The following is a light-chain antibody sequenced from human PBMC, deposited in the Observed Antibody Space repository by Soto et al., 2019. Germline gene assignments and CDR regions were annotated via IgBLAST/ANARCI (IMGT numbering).Light chain of an antibody. Sequence: QSVLTQPPSVSAAPGQKVTISCSGSNSNIGSNSVSWYQQLPGTAPKLLIYDNDKRPSEIPDRFSGSKSGTSASLAITGLQADDEADYYCQSYDRSLSSPIFGGGTKLTVL. J-gene: IGLJ2*01. V-gene: IGLV1-51*01. CDR2: DND. CDR3: QSYDRSLSSPI. CDR1: NSNIGSNS.